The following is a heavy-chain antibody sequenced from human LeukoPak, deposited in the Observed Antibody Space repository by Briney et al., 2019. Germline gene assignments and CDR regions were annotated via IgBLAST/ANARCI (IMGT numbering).Heavy chain of an antibody. CDR1: GGSISSNNW. CDR3: AKYAPPTTVATRYFDN. CDR2: IYHSGSP. D-gene: IGHD4-23*01. Sequence: PSGTLSLTCAVSGGSISSNNWWGWVRQPPGKGLEWIGEIYHSGSPNYNPSLKSRVTISVDKSRNHFSLNLSSVTAADTAVYYCAKYAPPTTVATRYFDNWGQGTLVTVSS. V-gene: IGHV4-4*02. J-gene: IGHJ4*02.